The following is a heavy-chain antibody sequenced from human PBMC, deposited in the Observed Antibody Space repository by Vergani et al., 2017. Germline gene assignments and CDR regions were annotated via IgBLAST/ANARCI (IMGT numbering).Heavy chain of an antibody. Sequence: EVQLVESGGGLVQPGRSLRLSCAASGFTFDDSAMHWVRQAPGKGLEWVSGISWNSGSIGYADSVKGRFTISRDNAKNSLYLQMNSLRAEDTALYYCAKAGGYSSSSWGYYYYYYMDVWGKGTTVTVSS. CDR3: AKAGGYSSSSWGYYYYYYMDV. CDR1: GFTFDDSA. J-gene: IGHJ6*03. D-gene: IGHD6-6*01. V-gene: IGHV3-9*01. CDR2: ISWNSGSI.